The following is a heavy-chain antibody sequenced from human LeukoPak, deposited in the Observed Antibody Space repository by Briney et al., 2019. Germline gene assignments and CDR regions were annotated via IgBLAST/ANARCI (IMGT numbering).Heavy chain of an antibody. CDR2: INHSGST. CDR3: ARTDYSTYYYYYMDV. D-gene: IGHD4-11*01. J-gene: IGHJ6*03. Sequence: PSETLSFTCAVYGGSFSGYYWSWIRQPPGKGLEWIGEINHSGSTNYNPSLKSRVTISVDTSKNQFSLKLSSVTAADTAVYYCARTDYSTYYYYYMDVWGKGTTVTVSS. CDR1: GGSFSGYY. V-gene: IGHV4-34*01.